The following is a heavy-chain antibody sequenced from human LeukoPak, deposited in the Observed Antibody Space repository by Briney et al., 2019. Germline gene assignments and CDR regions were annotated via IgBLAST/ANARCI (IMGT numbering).Heavy chain of an antibody. V-gene: IGHV3-33*01. CDR3: ASDRDSSIWFVFEY. CDR1: GFTFSSFA. J-gene: IGHJ4*02. CDR2: IWYDGSNK. Sequence: GGSLRLSCAASGFTFSSFAMHWVRQSPGKGLEWVAVIWYDGSNKFYADSVKGRFTISRDNSRNTLYLQMNSLSAEDTAVYYCASDRDSSIWFVFEYWGQGALVTVSS. D-gene: IGHD6-13*01.